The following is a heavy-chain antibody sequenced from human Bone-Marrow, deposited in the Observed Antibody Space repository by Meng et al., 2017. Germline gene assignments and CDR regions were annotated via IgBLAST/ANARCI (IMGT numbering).Heavy chain of an antibody. CDR1: GYTFTSYA. CDR3: ARDEDISAAGKLFGDY. Sequence: QVQLVQSGAEVKKPGASVKVSCKASGYTFTSYAMHWVRQAPGQGLEWMGRINPKSGDTHYAQKFQARVTMTGDTSISTAYMELSGLRSDDTAMYYCARDEDISAAGKLFGDYWGQGTLVTVSS. J-gene: IGHJ4*02. CDR2: INPKSGDT. V-gene: IGHV1-2*06. D-gene: IGHD6-25*01.